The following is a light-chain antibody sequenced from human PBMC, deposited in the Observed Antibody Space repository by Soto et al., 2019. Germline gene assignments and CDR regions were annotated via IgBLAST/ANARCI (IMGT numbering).Light chain of an antibody. CDR2: GNT. J-gene: IGLJ1*01. V-gene: IGLV1-40*01. CDR3: QSHDSSLSGYV. CDR1: SSNIGAGYD. Sequence: QSALTQPPSVSGAPGQRVTISCTGSSSNIGAGYDVNWYQQLPGTAPKLLIYGNTNRPSGVPDRFSGSKSGTSASLAITGLQAEDEADYYCQSHDSSLSGYVFGTGTKVTVL.